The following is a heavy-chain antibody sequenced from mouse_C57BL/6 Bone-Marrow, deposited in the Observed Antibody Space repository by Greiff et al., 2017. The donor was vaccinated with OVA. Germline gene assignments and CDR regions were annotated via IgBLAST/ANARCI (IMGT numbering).Heavy chain of an antibody. Sequence: VQLQQSVAELVRPGASVKLSCTASGFNIKNTCMHWVKQRPEQGLEWIGRIDPANGNTKYAPKFQGKATITADTSSNTAYLQLSSLTSEDTAIYYCATLWLRRGYYFDYWGQGTTLTVSS. CDR2: IDPANGNT. CDR3: ATLWLRRGYYFDY. V-gene: IGHV14-3*01. D-gene: IGHD2-2*01. J-gene: IGHJ2*01. CDR1: GFNIKNTC.